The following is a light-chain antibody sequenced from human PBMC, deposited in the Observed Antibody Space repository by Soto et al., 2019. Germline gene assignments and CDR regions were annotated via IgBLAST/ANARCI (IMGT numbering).Light chain of an antibody. V-gene: IGLV1-51*01. J-gene: IGLJ2*01. CDR3: GTRDSTSTFVV. Sequence: QSVLTQPPSVSAAPGQKVTISCSGSTSNIGSNSVSWYQQFPGQNPRLLIYDNYERPSGIPDRFSASKTGTSATLGITGLQAGDEADYFCGTRDSTSTFVVFGGGTQLTVL. CDR2: DNY. CDR1: TSNIGSNS.